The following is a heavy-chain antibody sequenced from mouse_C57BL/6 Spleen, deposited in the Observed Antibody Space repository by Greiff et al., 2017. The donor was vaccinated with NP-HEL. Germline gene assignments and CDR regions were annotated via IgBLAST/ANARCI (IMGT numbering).Heavy chain of an antibody. J-gene: IGHJ4*01. Sequence: EVKLVESGGGLVKPGGSLKLSCAASGFTFSSYAMSWVRQTPEKRLEWVATISDGGSYTYYPDNVKGRFTISRDNAKNNLYLQMSHLKSEDTAMYYCARDPPDDYDRRDYAMDYWGQGTSVTVSS. CDR2: ISDGGSYT. CDR3: ARDPPDDYDRRDYAMDY. D-gene: IGHD2-4*01. CDR1: GFTFSSYA. V-gene: IGHV5-4*01.